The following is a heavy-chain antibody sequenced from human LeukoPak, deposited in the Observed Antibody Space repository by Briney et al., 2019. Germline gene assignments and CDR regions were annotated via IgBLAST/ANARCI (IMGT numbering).Heavy chain of an antibody. CDR1: GGSLSGFY. V-gene: IGHV4-59*08. CDR2: IYNSGST. CDR3: ARASPNWNPPDY. Sequence: PSETLSLTCTVSGGSLSGFYWSWTRQPPGKGLEWIGYIYNSGSTDYNPSLKSRVTISEDTSNNQFSLKLNFVTAADTAVYYCARASPNWNPPDYWGQGTLVTVSS. D-gene: IGHD1-1*01. J-gene: IGHJ4*02.